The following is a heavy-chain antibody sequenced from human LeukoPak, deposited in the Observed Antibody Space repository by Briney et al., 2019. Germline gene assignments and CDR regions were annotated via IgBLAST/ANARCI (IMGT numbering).Heavy chain of an antibody. V-gene: IGHV3-7*01. CDR3: ARLTGLTIFGVVINWFDP. CDR2: IKRDESER. J-gene: IGHJ5*02. D-gene: IGHD3-3*01. CDR1: GITFGSYW. Sequence: GGSLRLSCAASGITFGSYWMSWVRQAPGKGLEWVANIKRDESERYYADSVKGRFSISRDNAKNTVYLQMSSLRAEDTAVYYCARLTGLTIFGVVINWFDPWGQGTLVTVSS.